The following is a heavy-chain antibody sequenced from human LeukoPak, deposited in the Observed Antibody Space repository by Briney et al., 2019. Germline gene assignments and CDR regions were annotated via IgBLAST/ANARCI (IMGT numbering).Heavy chain of an antibody. CDR1: GGPISSYY. Sequence: TSETLSLTCTVSGGPISSYYWSWIRQPPGKGLEWIGYTYYSGSTNYNPSLKSRVTISVDTSKNQFSLKLSSVTAADTAVYYCARFLGGYDYFDYWGQGTLVTVSS. V-gene: IGHV4-59*01. CDR3: ARFLGGYDYFDY. D-gene: IGHD1-26*01. J-gene: IGHJ4*02. CDR2: TYYSGST.